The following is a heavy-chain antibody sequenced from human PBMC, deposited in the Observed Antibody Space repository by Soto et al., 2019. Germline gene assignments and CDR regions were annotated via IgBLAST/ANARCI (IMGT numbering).Heavy chain of an antibody. CDR1: GFTFSSYA. J-gene: IGHJ4*02. CDR3: AKDLGVIVVVPAAAYYFDY. V-gene: IGHV3-23*01. D-gene: IGHD2-2*01. Sequence: EVQLLESGGGLVQPGGSLRLSCAASGFTFSSYAMSWVRQAPGKGLEWVSAISGSGGSTYYADSVKGRFTISRDNSKNTLYLQMNSLRAEDTAVYYCAKDLGVIVVVPAAAYYFDYWGQGTLVTVSS. CDR2: ISGSGGST.